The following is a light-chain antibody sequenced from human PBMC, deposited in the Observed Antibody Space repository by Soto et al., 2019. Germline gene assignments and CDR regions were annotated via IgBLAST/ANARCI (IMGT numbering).Light chain of an antibody. CDR2: GAS. Sequence: EIVLTQSPGTLSLSPGERATLSCRASQSVSSSYLAWYQQKPGQAPRLLIYGASSRATGIPDRFSGSGSGTDVTLTISRLEPEEFAVYYCQQYGSSFTFGPGTKVDIK. J-gene: IGKJ3*01. V-gene: IGKV3-20*01. CDR1: QSVSSSY. CDR3: QQYGSSFT.